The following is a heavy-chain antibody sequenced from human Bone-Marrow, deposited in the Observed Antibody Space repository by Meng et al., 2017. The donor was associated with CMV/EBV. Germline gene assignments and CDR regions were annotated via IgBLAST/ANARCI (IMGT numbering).Heavy chain of an antibody. J-gene: IGHJ4*02. CDR2: ISAYKGNT. D-gene: IGHD6-19*01. V-gene: IGHV1-18*01. CDR1: GYTFTSYG. CDR3: ARDVGEAVAGT. Sequence: CKAAGYTFTSYGISWVRQAPGQGLEWRGWISAYKGNTNHVHKLQGRVNMTTDTSTSTVYVELRSLRSDDTAVYYCARDVGEAVAGTWGQGTLVTVSS.